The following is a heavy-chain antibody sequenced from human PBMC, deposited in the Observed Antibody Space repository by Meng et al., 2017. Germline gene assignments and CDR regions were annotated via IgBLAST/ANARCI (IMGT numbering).Heavy chain of an antibody. CDR1: GYNFPDYW. CDR3: ASNFDY. Sequence: SVKVSCKPSGYNFPDYWLHWVRRAPGQGLEWMGRIIPILGIANYAQKFQGRVTITADKSTSTAYMELSSLRSEDTAVYYCASNFDYWGQGTLVTVSS. CDR2: IIPILGIA. V-gene: IGHV1-69*02. J-gene: IGHJ4*02.